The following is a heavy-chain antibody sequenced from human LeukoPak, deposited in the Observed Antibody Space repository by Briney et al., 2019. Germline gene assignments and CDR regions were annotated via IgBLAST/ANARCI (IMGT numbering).Heavy chain of an antibody. D-gene: IGHD4-17*01. CDR1: GGSFSGYY. J-gene: IGHJ4*02. Sequence: SESLSLTCAVYGGSFSGYYWSWIRQPPGKGLEWIGEINHSGSTYYNPSLKSRVTISVDTSKNQFSLKLSSVTAADTAVYYCARASTVTTPDYWGQGTLVTVSS. CDR3: ARASTVTTPDY. CDR2: INHSGST. V-gene: IGHV4-34*01.